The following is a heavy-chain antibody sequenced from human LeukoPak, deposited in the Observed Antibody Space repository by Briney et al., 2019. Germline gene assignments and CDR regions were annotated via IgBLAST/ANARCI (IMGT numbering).Heavy chain of an antibody. Sequence: GASVKVSCKASGYTFTCYYMHWVRQAPGQGLEWMGRINPNSGGTNYAQKFQGRVTMTRDTSISTAYMELSRLRSDDTAVYYCAILSITGTSDYWGQGTLVTVSS. CDR2: INPNSGGT. CDR1: GYTFTCYY. CDR3: AILSITGTSDY. J-gene: IGHJ4*02. D-gene: IGHD1-20*01. V-gene: IGHV1-2*06.